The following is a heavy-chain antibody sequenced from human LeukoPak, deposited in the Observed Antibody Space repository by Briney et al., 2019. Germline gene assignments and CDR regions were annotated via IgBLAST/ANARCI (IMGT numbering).Heavy chain of an antibody. D-gene: IGHD3-16*02. J-gene: IGHJ4*02. CDR2: ISAYNGNT. CDR3: ARTTGGVIVIWMGGDGVSDY. V-gene: IGHV1-18*01. CDR1: GYTFTSYG. Sequence: GASVKVSCKASGYTFTSYGISWVRQAPGQGLEWMGWISAYNGNTNYAQKLQGRVTMTTDTSTSTAYMELRSLRSDDTAVYYCARTTGGVIVIWMGGDGVSDYWGQGTLVTVSS.